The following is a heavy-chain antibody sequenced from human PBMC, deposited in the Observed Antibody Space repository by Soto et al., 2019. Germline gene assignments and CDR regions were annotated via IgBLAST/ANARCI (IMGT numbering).Heavy chain of an antibody. CDR1: GFTFSSYG. CDR3: ASSPGSYYRLVDY. Sequence: QVQLVESGGGVVQPGRSLRLSCAASGFTFSSYGMHWVRQAPGKGLEWVAVIWYDGSNKYYADSVKGRFTISRDNSKNTLYLQMNSLRAEDTAVYYCASSPGSYYRLVDYWGQGTLVTVSS. CDR2: IWYDGSNK. J-gene: IGHJ4*02. V-gene: IGHV3-33*01. D-gene: IGHD1-26*01.